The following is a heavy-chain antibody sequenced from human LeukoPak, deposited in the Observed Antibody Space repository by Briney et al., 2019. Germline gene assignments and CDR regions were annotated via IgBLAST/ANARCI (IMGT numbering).Heavy chain of an antibody. CDR3: AKGGIQLPLDY. CDR1: GFTFSSYG. J-gene: IGHJ4*02. D-gene: IGHD5-18*01. Sequence: GGSLRLSCAASGFTFSSYGMHWVRRDPGKGLEWVAVISYDGSNKYYADSVKGRFTISRDNSKNTLYLQMNSLRAEDTAVYYCAKGGIQLPLDYWGQGTLVTVSS. CDR2: ISYDGSNK. V-gene: IGHV3-30*18.